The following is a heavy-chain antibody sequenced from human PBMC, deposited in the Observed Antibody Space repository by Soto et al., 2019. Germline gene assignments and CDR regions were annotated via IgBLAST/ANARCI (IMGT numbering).Heavy chain of an antibody. CDR2: TYYRSKWYN. Sequence: SQTLSLTCAISGDSVSSNSAAWNWIRQSPSRGLEWLGRTYYRSKWYNDYAVSVKGRITINPDTSKNQFSLQLNSVTPEDTAVYYCARELVWYYGSGNHIDYWGQGTLVTVSS. J-gene: IGHJ4*02. D-gene: IGHD3-10*01. CDR1: GDSVSSNSAA. V-gene: IGHV6-1*01. CDR3: ARELVWYYGSGNHIDY.